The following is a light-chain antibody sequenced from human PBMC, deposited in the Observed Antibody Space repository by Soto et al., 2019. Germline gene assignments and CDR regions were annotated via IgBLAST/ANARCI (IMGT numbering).Light chain of an antibody. CDR2: VAS. V-gene: IGKV1-33*01. CDR3: QQYDNFPLT. Sequence: DIQMTQSPSPLSASVGDRVTITCQASQDISNYLNWYQQKPGKAPELLIYVASKLKTGVPSRFSGSGSGTDFMFTISSLQPEDIATYYCQQYDNFPLTFGGGTKVEIK. CDR1: QDISNY. J-gene: IGKJ4*01.